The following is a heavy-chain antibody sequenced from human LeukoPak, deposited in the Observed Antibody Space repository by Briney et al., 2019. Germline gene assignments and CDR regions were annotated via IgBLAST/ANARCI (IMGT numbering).Heavy chain of an antibody. V-gene: IGHV3-13*01. J-gene: IGHJ3*02. CDR1: GFTFSNFD. Sequence: GGSLRLSCATSGFTFSNFDLHWVCQATGEGLEWVSAIGTAGDTYYPDSVKGRFTISRDNAKNSFYLQMDNLRPGDTAVYYCSRGGAPAGYAYDIWGHGTVVTVSS. CDR3: SRGGAPAGYAYDI. CDR2: IGTAGDT. D-gene: IGHD6-13*01.